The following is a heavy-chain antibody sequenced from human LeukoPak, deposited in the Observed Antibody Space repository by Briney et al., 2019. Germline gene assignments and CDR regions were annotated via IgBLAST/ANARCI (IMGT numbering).Heavy chain of an antibody. Sequence: PSETLSLTCAVSGYSISSGYYWGWSRPPPGKGLEGIGSIYHSGSTYYNPSVKRRVTISGDKSKNQFSLKLSSVTAADTAVYYCARHDDFYPFDYWGQGTLVTVSS. CDR2: IYHSGST. CDR1: GYSISSGYY. V-gene: IGHV4-38-2*01. J-gene: IGHJ4*02. D-gene: IGHD3-3*01. CDR3: ARHDDFYPFDY.